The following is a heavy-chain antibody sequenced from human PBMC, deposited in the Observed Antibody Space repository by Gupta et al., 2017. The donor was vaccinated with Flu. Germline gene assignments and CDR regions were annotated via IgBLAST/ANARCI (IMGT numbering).Heavy chain of an antibody. V-gene: IGHV3-23*01. CDR3: AKSPRSTIFGVVIN. J-gene: IGHJ4*02. CDR2: ITGSGGSP. Sequence: TYAMSWGRQAPGKGLEWVSAITGSGGSPYYADLVKGRFTISRDNSKNTLYLKMNSMSAQETGVYYCAKSPRSTIFGVVINWGRGTLITVYS. CDR1: TYA. D-gene: IGHD3-3*01.